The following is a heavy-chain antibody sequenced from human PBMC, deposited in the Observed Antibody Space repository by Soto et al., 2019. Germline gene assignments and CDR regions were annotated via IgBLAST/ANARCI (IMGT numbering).Heavy chain of an antibody. Sequence: QVQLVQSGAEVKKPGASVKASCKASGYTFTTYAIHWVRQAPGQRLEWMGWINTGNGNTKYSQKFQGRLPITRDTSASLGYVELSSLRSEDTAVYYCARDLTTVTHPFEYWGQGTLVTVSS. D-gene: IGHD4-17*01. CDR1: GYTFTTYA. CDR2: INTGNGNT. CDR3: ARDLTTVTHPFEY. J-gene: IGHJ4*02. V-gene: IGHV1-3*04.